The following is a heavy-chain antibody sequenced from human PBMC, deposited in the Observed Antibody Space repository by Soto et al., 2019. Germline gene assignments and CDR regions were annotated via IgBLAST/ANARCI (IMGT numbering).Heavy chain of an antibody. D-gene: IGHD3-10*01. CDR3: ARDYGRFWFAP. CDR1: GFTFSSHS. J-gene: IGHJ5*02. CDR2: ISASSITI. V-gene: IGHV3-48*01. Sequence: GGSLRLSCAASGFTFSSHSMNWVRQAPGRGLEWVSYISASSITIYYADSVKGRFTISRDNAKNSLYLQMNSLTAEDTGVYYCARDYGRFWFAPGGQGTLVTVSS.